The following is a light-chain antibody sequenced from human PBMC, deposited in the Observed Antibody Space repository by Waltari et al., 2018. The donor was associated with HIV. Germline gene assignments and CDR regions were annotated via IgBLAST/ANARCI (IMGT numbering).Light chain of an antibody. Sequence: QTVVTQEPSFSVSPGGTVTLTCGLSSGSVSTPYYPRWYQHTPGQAPRTLIDNTNTRSSGVPDRFSGSILGNKAALNITGAQADDECDYYCVLYMGSGISVFGGGTKLTVL. CDR1: SGSVSTPYY. J-gene: IGLJ2*01. CDR2: NTN. CDR3: VLYMGSGISV. V-gene: IGLV8-61*01.